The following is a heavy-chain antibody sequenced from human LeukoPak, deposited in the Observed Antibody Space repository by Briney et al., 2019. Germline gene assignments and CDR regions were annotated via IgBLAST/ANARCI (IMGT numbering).Heavy chain of an antibody. Sequence: TGGSLGLSCAASGFTFSNYPMHWVRQAPGKGLEYVSAISAAGGSTYYAYSVKGRFTISRDNSKNTLYLQMCSLRAEDMAVYYCARVYSNSDGYYYDYWGQGTLVTVSS. CDR3: ARVYSNSDGYYYDY. D-gene: IGHD3-22*01. V-gene: IGHV3-64*01. CDR2: ISAAGGST. J-gene: IGHJ4*02. CDR1: GFTFSNYP.